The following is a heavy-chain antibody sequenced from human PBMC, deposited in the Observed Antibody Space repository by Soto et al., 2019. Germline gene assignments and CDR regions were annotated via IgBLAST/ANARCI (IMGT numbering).Heavy chain of an antibody. V-gene: IGHV4-39*01. D-gene: IGHD3-22*01. CDR3: ARNETSGYFDY. CDR1: GGSISNTNYY. Sequence: QLQLQESGPGLVKPSETLSLTCTVSGGSISNTNYYWGWIRQPPGKGLEWIGSIYYSGSTHYSPSXKXXVTISVDTSRNQSSLKLNSVTAADTAVDYCARNETSGYFDYWGQGTLVTVSS. CDR2: IYYSGST. J-gene: IGHJ4*02.